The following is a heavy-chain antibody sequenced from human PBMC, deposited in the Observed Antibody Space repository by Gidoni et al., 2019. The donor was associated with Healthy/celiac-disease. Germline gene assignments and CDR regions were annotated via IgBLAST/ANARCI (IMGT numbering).Heavy chain of an antibody. CDR3: ARDPGTVTPLGYYYYGMDV. Sequence: QVQLQESGPGLVKPSETLSLTCTVSGGSISSYYWSWIRQPPGKGLEWIGYIYYSGSTNYNPSLKSRVTISVDTSKNQFSLKLSSVTAADTAVYYCARDPGTVTPLGYYYYGMDVWGQGTTVTVSS. V-gene: IGHV4-59*01. D-gene: IGHD4-4*01. CDR2: IYYSGST. CDR1: GGSISSYY. J-gene: IGHJ6*02.